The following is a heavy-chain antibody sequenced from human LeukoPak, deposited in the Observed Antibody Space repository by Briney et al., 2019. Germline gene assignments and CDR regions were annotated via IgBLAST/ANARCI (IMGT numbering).Heavy chain of an antibody. J-gene: IGHJ4*02. CDR3: ARGEDRDGYNGFDY. CDR1: GGSVSRSPYY. V-gene: IGHV4-39*07. CDR2: IYYSGST. D-gene: IGHD5-24*01. Sequence: SETLSLTCTVSGGSVSRSPYYWGWIRQPPGKGLEWIGNIYYSGSTYYNPSLKSRVTISVDTSKNQFSLKVTSVTAADTAVYYCARGEDRDGYNGFDYWGQGTLVTVSS.